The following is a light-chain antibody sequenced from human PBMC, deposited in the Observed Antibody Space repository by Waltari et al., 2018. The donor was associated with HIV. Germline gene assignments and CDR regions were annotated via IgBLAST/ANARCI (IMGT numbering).Light chain of an antibody. CDR1: QTISNN. Sequence: EIILTQSPASLSMSPGERATLSCRASQTISNNLAWYPQRPGQPPRLLIYGATTRATGIPARFSGSGSGTEFTLTISSLQSEDFALYYCQQYDNWPPRFGQGTKVDIK. CDR3: QQYDNWPPR. CDR2: GAT. V-gene: IGKV3-15*01. J-gene: IGKJ1*01.